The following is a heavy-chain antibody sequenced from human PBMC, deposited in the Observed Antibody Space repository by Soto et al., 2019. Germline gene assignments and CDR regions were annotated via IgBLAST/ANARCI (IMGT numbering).Heavy chain of an antibody. V-gene: IGHV1-69*13. CDR1: RGTFSNYA. J-gene: IGHJ5*02. CDR2: IIPFFGTT. CDR3: ARAAPARNRWNDLGNWFDP. Sequence: SVKVSCKASRGTFSNYAVSWVRQAPGHGLEWVGGIIPFFGTTNYAQKFQGILTITADESTSTAYMELNYLTAADTADYFCARAAPARNRWNDLGNWFDPWGEGTLVTVSS. D-gene: IGHD1-1*01.